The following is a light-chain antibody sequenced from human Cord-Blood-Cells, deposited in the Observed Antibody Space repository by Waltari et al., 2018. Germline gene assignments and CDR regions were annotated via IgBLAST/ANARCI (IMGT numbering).Light chain of an antibody. CDR1: QRVSSN. CDR3: QQYNNWPYT. J-gene: IGKJ2*01. V-gene: IGKV3-15*01. CDR2: GAS. Sequence: EIVMTKSPATLSVSPGERATLSCRASQRVSSNLAWYQQKPGQAPRLLIYGASTRATGIPARFSGSGSGTEFTLTISSLQSEDFAVYYCQQYNNWPYTFGQGTKLEIK.